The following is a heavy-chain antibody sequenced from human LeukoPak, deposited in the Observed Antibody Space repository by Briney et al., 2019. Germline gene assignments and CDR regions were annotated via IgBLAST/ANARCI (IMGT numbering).Heavy chain of an antibody. D-gene: IGHD5-12*01. CDR2: IYYGGNT. V-gene: IGHV4-61*01. CDR3: ARLGPRLYYFDY. Sequence: NASETLSLTCAVSGDSVSSSNYYWSWIRQPPGKGLEWIGYIYYGGNTNYNPSLQSRVTISVDTSKSQFSLKLSSVTAADTAVYYCARLGPRLYYFDYWGQGTLVTVSS. J-gene: IGHJ4*02. CDR1: GDSVSSSNYY.